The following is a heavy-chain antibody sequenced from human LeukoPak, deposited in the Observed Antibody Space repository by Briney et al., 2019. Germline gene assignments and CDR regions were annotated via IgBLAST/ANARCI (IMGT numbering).Heavy chain of an antibody. V-gene: IGHV3-48*03. CDR1: GFTFSSYE. CDR2: ISSSGSTI. J-gene: IGHJ4*02. D-gene: IGHD3-9*01. CDR3: VKDHGWLLYS. Sequence: GGSLRLSCAASGFTFSSYEMNWVRQAPGKGLEWVSYISSSGSTIYYADSVKGRFTISRDNSKNTLYLQMNSLRAEDTAVYYCVKDHGWLLYSWGQGTLVTVSS.